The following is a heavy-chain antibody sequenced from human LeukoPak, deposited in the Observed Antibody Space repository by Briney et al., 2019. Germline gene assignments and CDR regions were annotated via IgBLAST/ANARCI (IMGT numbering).Heavy chain of an antibody. D-gene: IGHD6-19*01. Sequence: ASVKDSCKASGYTFTSYDINWVRQATGQGLEWMGWMNPNSGNTGYAQKFQGRVTMTRNTSISTAYMELSSLRSEDTAVYYCARQLSVAGSLGLVYWGQGTLVTVSS. CDR1: GYTFTSYD. V-gene: IGHV1-8*01. J-gene: IGHJ4*02. CDR3: ARQLSVAGSLGLVY. CDR2: MNPNSGNT.